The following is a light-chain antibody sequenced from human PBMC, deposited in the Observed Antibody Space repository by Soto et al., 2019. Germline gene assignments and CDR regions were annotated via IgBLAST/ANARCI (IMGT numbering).Light chain of an antibody. Sequence: EIVLTQSPGTLSFSPGERATLSCRASQSVSSTYLAWYQQRPGQAPRLLIYGASTRATGIPDRFSGSGSGTDFTLTISRLEPEDFAVYYCQHYDSSLWTFGQGTKVEIK. CDR3: QHYDSSLWT. CDR2: GAS. CDR1: QSVSSTY. V-gene: IGKV3-20*01. J-gene: IGKJ1*01.